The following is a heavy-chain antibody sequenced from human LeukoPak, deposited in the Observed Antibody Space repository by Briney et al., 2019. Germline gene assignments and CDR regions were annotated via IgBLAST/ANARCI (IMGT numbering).Heavy chain of an antibody. D-gene: IGHD2-2*01. CDR1: GFTFSIAW. CDR2: IKSKTEGGTT. J-gene: IGHJ4*02. V-gene: IGHV3-15*01. CDR3: TTDPYCSSTSCPFDD. Sequence: GGSLSLSCAASGFTFSIAWMRWVRQAAGKGLEWVGRIKSKTEGGTTYYAAPVKGRFTISRDDSKNTLYLQMNSLKAEDTAVYYCTTDPYCSSTSCPFDDWGQGTLVTVSS.